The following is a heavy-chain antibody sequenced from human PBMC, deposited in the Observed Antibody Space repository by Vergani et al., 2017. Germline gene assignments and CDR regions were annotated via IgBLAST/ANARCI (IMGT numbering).Heavy chain of an antibody. D-gene: IGHD2-2*03. V-gene: IGHV3-23*04. CDR2: ISGSGTT. CDR3: AKARGYCSTTSCYSWGYCDL. CDR1: GFTFSSYA. J-gene: IGHJ2*01. Sequence: EVQLVESGGGLVQPGGSLRLSCAASGFTFSSYAMSWVRQAPGKGLEWVSTISGSGTTYYADSVKRRFTISRDNSKNTLYLQMNSLRAEDTAVYYCAKARGYCSTTSCYSWGYCDLWGRGTLVTVSS.